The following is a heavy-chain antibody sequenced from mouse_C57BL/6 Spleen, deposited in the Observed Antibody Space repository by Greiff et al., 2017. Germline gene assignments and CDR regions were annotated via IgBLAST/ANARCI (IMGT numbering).Heavy chain of an antibody. D-gene: IGHD2-3*01. V-gene: IGHV5-16*01. CDR1: GFTFSDYY. J-gene: IGHJ2*01. CDR3: ARDVDGYFFDY. CDR2: INYDGGST. Sequence: EVKLMESEGGLVQPGSSMKLSCTASGFTFSDYYMAWVRQVPEKGLEWVANINYDGGSTYYLDSLKSRFIISRDNAQNILYLQMSSLKSEDSATYYCARDVDGYFFDYWGQGTTLTVSS.